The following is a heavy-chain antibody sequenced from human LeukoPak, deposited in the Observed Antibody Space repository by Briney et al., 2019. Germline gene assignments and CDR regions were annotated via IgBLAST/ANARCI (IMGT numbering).Heavy chain of an antibody. CDR1: GVTLSNYA. CDR2: ISSSGSGGNT. V-gene: IGHV3-23*01. J-gene: IGHJ4*02. D-gene: IGHD5-24*01. Sequence: PGGSLRLSCVASGVTLSNYAMSWARQAPGKGLEWVSGISSSGSGGNTYYADSVKGRFTISRDNAKNSLYLQMNSLRVEDTAVYYCAKEGRSLQTYWGQGTLVTVSS. CDR3: AKEGRSLQTY.